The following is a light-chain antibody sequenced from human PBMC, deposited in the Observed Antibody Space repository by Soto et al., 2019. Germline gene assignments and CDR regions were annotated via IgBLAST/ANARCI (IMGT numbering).Light chain of an antibody. J-gene: IGLJ1*01. CDR3: CSYTNDNTYV. Sequence: QSVLTQPASVSGSPGQSLTISCSGTSSDIGLYNRVSWYQQSPGTAPKLMIYDVSNRPSGVPDRFSVSRSGNTASLTISGLQPEDEADYYCCSYTNDNTYVFGTGTKVTVL. CDR2: DVS. CDR1: SSDIGLYNR. V-gene: IGLV2-18*02.